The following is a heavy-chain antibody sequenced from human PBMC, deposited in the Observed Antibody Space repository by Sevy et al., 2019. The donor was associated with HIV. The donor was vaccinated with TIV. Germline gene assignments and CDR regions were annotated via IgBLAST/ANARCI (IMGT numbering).Heavy chain of an antibody. Sequence: GGSLRLSCAASGFTFATYWMTWVRQAPGKGLEWVAYIKKDGTNNYYVDSVRGRFTISRVNCKNSLYLQMSSLRAEDTDVYFCARALADWGSFHYSSWGRGTLVTVSS. CDR3: ARALADWGSFHYSS. CDR2: IKKDGTNN. J-gene: IGHJ4*02. CDR1: GFTFATYW. V-gene: IGHV3-7*04. D-gene: IGHD3-16*02.